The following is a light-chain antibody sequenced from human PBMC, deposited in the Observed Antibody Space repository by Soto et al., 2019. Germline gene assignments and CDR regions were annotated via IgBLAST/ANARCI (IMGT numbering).Light chain of an antibody. CDR2: AAS. CDR1: QTISSTY. Sequence: EIVLTQSPGTLSLSPGDRATLSCRASQTISSTYLAWYQQNPGQAPRLLIYAASTRATGVPDRFSGSGSGTDFTLTISRLEPEDFAVYYSQQYGSSPKTFGQGTKVEI. CDR3: QQYGSSPKT. V-gene: IGKV3-20*01. J-gene: IGKJ1*01.